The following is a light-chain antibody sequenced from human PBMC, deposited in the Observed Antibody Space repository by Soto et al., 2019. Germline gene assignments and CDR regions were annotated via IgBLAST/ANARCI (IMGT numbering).Light chain of an antibody. V-gene: IGKV1-39*01. CDR3: QQSYSTLWT. CDR1: QSISSW. CDR2: AAS. J-gene: IGKJ1*01. Sequence: LSASVRDRVTITFRASQSISSWLAWYQQKKGKAPKLLIYAASSLQSGVPSRFSGSGYGTHFNLTISSLQTEDFATYSCQQSYSTLWTFGQGTKVDIK.